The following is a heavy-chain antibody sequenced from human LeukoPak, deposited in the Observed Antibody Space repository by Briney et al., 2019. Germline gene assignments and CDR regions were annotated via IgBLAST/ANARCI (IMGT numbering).Heavy chain of an antibody. CDR2: MYSSGTT. CDR1: GGSITSYY. V-gene: IGHV4-59*01. CDR3: ARDTVTTDAFDI. D-gene: IGHD4-17*01. Sequence: SETLSLTCTVSGGSITSYYWSWIRQPPGKGLEWIGYMYSSGTTSYNPSLKSRVSISVDPSKNQFSLTLTSVTAADTAVYYCARDTVTTDAFDIWGQGTMVTVSS. J-gene: IGHJ3*02.